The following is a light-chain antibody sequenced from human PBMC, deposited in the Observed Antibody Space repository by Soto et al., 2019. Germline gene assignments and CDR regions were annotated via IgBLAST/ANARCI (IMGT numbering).Light chain of an antibody. V-gene: IGKV1-33*01. Sequence: DIQMTQSPSSLTASVGDRVTITCQASQDISNYLNWYQQKPGKAPKLLIYDASNLEAGVPSRFSGGGSGTDFTFTISSLQPEDIATYYCQQYDSLPFTFGPGTKVDIK. CDR3: QQYDSLPFT. CDR1: QDISNY. CDR2: DAS. J-gene: IGKJ3*01.